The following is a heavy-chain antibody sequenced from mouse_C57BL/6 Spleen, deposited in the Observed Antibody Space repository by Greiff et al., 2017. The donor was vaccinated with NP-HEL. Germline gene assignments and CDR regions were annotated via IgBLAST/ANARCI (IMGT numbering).Heavy chain of an antibody. D-gene: IGHD1-1*01. Sequence: VQVVESGPGLVQPSQSLSITCTVSGFSLTSYGVHWVRQSPGKGLEWLGVIWRGGSTDYNAAFMSRLSITKDNSKSQVFFKMNSLQADDTAIYYCAKEDFYYYGSSYDWYFDVWGTGTTVTVSS. CDR2: IWRGGST. J-gene: IGHJ1*03. CDR3: AKEDFYYYGSSYDWYFDV. V-gene: IGHV2-5*01. CDR1: GFSLTSYG.